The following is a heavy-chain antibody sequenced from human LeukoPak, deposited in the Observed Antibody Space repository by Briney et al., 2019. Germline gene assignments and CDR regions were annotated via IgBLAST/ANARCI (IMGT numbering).Heavy chain of an antibody. CDR3: ARGSDLKYFQY. CDR2: IKHDESEK. Sequence: GGSLRLSCAASGFSFNSDWMDWVRQAPGKGLEWVANIKHDESEKNYLDSVKGRFTISRDNAKNSLYLQMNSLRAEDTAVYYCARGSDLKYFQYWGQGTLVTVSS. CDR1: GFSFNSDW. J-gene: IGHJ1*01. V-gene: IGHV3-7*01.